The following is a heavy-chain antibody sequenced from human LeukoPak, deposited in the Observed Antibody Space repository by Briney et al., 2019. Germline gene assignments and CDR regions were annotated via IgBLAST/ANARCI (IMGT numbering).Heavy chain of an antibody. J-gene: IGHJ4*02. V-gene: IGHV1-69*04. CDR1: GGTFSSYA. Sequence: ASVKVSCKASGGTFSSYAISWVRQAPGQGLEWMGRIIPILGIANYAQKFQGRVTITADKSTSTAYMELSSLRSEDTAMYYCARGTIFGGTVTTWGQGTLVTVSS. D-gene: IGHD3-3*01. CDR2: IIPILGIA. CDR3: ARGTIFGGTVTT.